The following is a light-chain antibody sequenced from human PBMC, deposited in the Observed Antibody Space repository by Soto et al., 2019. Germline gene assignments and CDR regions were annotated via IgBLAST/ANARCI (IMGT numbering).Light chain of an antibody. J-gene: IGLJ1*01. CDR2: SNN. Sequence: QSALTQPPSAYGTPGQRVTISCSGSSSNIGSNTVNWYQQLPGTAPKLLIYSNNQRPSGVPDRFSGSKSGTSASLAISGLQSEDEADYYCAAWDDSLNGLYVFGTGTKAT. CDR1: SSNIGSNT. CDR3: AAWDDSLNGLYV. V-gene: IGLV1-44*01.